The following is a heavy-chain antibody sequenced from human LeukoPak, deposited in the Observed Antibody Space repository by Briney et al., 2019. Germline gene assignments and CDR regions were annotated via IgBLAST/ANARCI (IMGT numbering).Heavy chain of an antibody. J-gene: IGHJ4*02. V-gene: IGHV3-9*01. Sequence: GGSLRLSCAASGFTFRNSWMSWVRQAPGKGLEWVSGISWNSGSIGYADSVKGRFTISRDIAKNSLYLQMNSLRAEDTALYYCAKDIFTMVRGVVDYWGQGTLVTVSS. CDR2: ISWNSGSI. D-gene: IGHD3-10*01. CDR3: AKDIFTMVRGVVDY. CDR1: GFTFRNSW.